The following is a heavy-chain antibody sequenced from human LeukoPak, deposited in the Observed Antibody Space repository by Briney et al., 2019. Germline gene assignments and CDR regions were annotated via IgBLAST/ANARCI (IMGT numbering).Heavy chain of an antibody. CDR2: INIGNDIT. CDR3: ARSKLERRLVCDY. D-gene: IGHD2-8*01. CDR1: GYIFDNYV. V-gene: IGHV1-3*04. Sequence: GASVKVSCKASGYIFDNYVIHWVRQAPGQRPEWMGWINIGNDITKYSQKLQGRVTITSDTSATTAYMEVSSLTAKDTAVYYCARSKLERRLVCDYWGQGTLVTVSS. J-gene: IGHJ4*02.